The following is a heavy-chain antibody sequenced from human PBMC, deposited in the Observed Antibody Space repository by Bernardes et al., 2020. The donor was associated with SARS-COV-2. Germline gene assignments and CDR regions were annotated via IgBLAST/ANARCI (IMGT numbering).Heavy chain of an antibody. CDR1: GFTFSSYG. J-gene: IGHJ5*02. D-gene: IGHD3-3*02. CDR3: ARDSIKGRAGQNWFDP. Sequence: GGSLRLSCAASGFTFSSYGMHWVRQAPGKGLEWVAVIWYDGSNKYYADSVKGRFTISRDNSKNTLYLQMNSLRAEDTAVYYCARDSIKGRAGQNWFDPWGQGTLVTVSS. V-gene: IGHV3-33*01. CDR2: IWYDGSNK.